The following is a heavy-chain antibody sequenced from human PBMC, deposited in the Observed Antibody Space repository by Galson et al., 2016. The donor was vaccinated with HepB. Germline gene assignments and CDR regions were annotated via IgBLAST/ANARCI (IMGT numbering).Heavy chain of an antibody. D-gene: IGHD3-3*01. J-gene: IGHJ5*02. CDR2: ISHDGNTQ. Sequence: SLRLSCAASGFTFSNYGMHWVRQTPGKGLEWVAVISHDGNTQYYADSVKGRFSVYRDTSTLYLQMNRLRTEDTGVYYCAKDRYYDFWGWLGPWGQGTLVTVSS. CDR1: GFTFSNYG. CDR3: AKDRYYDFWGWLGP. V-gene: IGHV3-30*18.